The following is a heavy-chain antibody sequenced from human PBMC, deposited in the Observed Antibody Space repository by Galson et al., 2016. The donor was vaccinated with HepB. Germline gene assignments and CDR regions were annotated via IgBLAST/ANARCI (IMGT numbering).Heavy chain of an antibody. CDR3: ARARVGDYDTFDL. D-gene: IGHD4-17*01. CDR1: GYTFPTYG. Sequence: SVKVSCKASGYTFPTYGVNWVRQAPGQGLEWMGWISAYNGNTHYAQKLQGRVSMTTDTSTSTAYMELTSLRSDDTAVYYCARARVGDYDTFDLWGQGTMVTVSS. J-gene: IGHJ3*01. V-gene: IGHV1-18*04. CDR2: ISAYNGNT.